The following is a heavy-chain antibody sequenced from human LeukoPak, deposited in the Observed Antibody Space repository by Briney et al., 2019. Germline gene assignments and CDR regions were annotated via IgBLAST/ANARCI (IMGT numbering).Heavy chain of an antibody. D-gene: IGHD1-26*01. Sequence: SETLSLTCAVYIDSFTNYYWNWIRQTPGKGLEWIGEVNDSGGTNINPSLRSRVILSVDTSKNQFSLKLISVTAADTAVYYCARGQGATAPQVGKNWFDPWGQGTRVIVSS. V-gene: IGHV4-34*01. J-gene: IGHJ5*02. CDR3: ARGQGATAPQVGKNWFDP. CDR2: VNDSGGT. CDR1: IDSFTNYY.